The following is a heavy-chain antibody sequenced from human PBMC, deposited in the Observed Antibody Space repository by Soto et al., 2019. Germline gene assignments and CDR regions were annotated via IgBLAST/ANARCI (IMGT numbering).Heavy chain of an antibody. CDR3: ARYCSGGSCYLDP. J-gene: IGHJ5*02. D-gene: IGHD2-15*01. V-gene: IGHV4-59*01. CDR1: GGSISSYY. Sequence: QVQLQESGPGLVKPSETLSLTCTVSGGSISSYYWSRIRQPPGKGLEWIGYIYYSGSTNYNPSLKSRVTISVDTSKNQFSLKLSSVIAADTAVYYCARYCSGGSCYLDPWGQGTLVTVSS. CDR2: IYYSGST.